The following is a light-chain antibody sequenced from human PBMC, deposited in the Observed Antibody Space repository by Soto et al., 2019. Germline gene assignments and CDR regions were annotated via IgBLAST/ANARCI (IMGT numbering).Light chain of an antibody. Sequence: QSALTQPASVSGSPGQSITISCTGTSSDVGGYNYVSWYQQHPGKAPKLMINDVSNRPSGVANRFSGSKSVNTASLTRSGLQAEDEADYYCSSYTSSSTVVFGGGTKLTVL. CDR1: SSDVGGYNY. CDR2: DVS. V-gene: IGLV2-14*01. J-gene: IGLJ2*01. CDR3: SSYTSSSTVV.